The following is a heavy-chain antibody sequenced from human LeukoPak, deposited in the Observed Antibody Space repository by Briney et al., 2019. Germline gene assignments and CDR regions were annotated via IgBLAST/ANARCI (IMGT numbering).Heavy chain of an antibody. CDR1: GYTFTSYG. Sequence: ASVKVPCKASGYTFTSYGISWVRQAPGQGLEWMGWISAYNGNTNYAQKLQGRVTMTTDTSTSTAYMELRSLRSDDTAVYYCARFAVAANWFDPWGQGTLVTVSS. CDR3: ARFAVAANWFDP. V-gene: IGHV1-18*01. D-gene: IGHD6-19*01. CDR2: ISAYNGNT. J-gene: IGHJ5*02.